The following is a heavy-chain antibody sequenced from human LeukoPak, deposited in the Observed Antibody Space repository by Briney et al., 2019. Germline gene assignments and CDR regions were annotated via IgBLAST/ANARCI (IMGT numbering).Heavy chain of an antibody. D-gene: IGHD5-18*01. J-gene: IGHJ4*02. CDR1: GFTFSSYS. Sequence: GGSLRLSCAASGFTFSSYSMNWVRQAPGKGLEWVSSISSSSSYIYYADSVKGRFTISRDNAKNSLYLQMNSLRAEDTAVYYCARAGDSYEPVDYWGQGTLVTVSS. CDR3: ARAGDSYEPVDY. V-gene: IGHV3-21*01. CDR2: ISSSSSYI.